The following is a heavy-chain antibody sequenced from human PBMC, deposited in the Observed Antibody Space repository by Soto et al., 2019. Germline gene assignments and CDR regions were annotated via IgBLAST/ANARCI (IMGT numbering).Heavy chain of an antibody. CDR3: ARVEVDSSSNPSGGYYYYGMDV. CDR2: ISAYNGNT. D-gene: IGHD6-6*01. CDR1: GYTFTSYG. J-gene: IGHJ6*02. Sequence: QVQLVQSGAEVKKPGASVKVSCKASGYTFTSYGISWVRQAPGQGLEWMGWISAYNGNTNYAQKLQGRVTMTTDTSTSTAYMELRSLRSDDTAVYYCARVEVDSSSNPSGGYYYYGMDVWGQGTTVTVSS. V-gene: IGHV1-18*04.